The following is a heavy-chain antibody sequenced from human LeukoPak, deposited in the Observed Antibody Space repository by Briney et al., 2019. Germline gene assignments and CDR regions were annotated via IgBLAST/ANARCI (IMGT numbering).Heavy chain of an antibody. CDR2: IYISGST. J-gene: IGHJ6*03. Sequence: PSETLSLTCTVSGGSISSYYWSWVRQPAGKGLEWIARIYISGSTNYNTSLKSRVTISVDTSKNQFSLKLSSVTAADTAVYYCARVEEGYGSGRRENYYYYYMDVWGKGTTVTVSS. CDR3: ARVEEGYGSGRRENYYYYYMDV. V-gene: IGHV4-4*07. CDR1: GGSISSYY. D-gene: IGHD3-10*01.